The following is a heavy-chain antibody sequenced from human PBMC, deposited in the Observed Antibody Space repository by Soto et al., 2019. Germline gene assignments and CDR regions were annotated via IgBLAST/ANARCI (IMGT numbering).Heavy chain of an antibody. CDR1: GFTLSSYA. CDR3: AKDLTTVDYHYGMDV. J-gene: IGHJ6*02. Sequence: EVQLLESGGGLVQPGGSLRLSCAASGFTLSSYAMTWVRQAPGKGLEWVSGISGGGGSTYYADSVKCRFTISRDNSKNTLFLQMNSLRAEDTAGYYCAKDLTTVDYHYGMDVWGQGTTVTVSS. CDR2: ISGGGGST. D-gene: IGHD4-17*01. V-gene: IGHV3-23*01.